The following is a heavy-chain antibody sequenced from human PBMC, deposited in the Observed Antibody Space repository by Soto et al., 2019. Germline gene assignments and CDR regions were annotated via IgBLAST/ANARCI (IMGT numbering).Heavy chain of an antibody. CDR2: ISSSSSYI. CDR3: AREGSGSYYYFDY. CDR1: GFTFSSYS. J-gene: IGHJ4*02. V-gene: IGHV3-21*01. D-gene: IGHD1-26*01. Sequence: GGSLRLSCAASGFTFSSYSMNWVRQAPGKGLEWVSSISSSSSYIYYADSVKGRFTISRENAKNSLYLQMNSLRAEDTAVYYCAREGSGSYYYFDYWGQGTLVTVSS.